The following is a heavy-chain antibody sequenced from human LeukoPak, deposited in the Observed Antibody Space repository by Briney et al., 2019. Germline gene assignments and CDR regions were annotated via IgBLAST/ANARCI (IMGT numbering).Heavy chain of an antibody. J-gene: IGHJ3*02. V-gene: IGHV4-34*01. CDR1: GESFRDYY. CDR3: AIVRERRGPFDI. CDR2: INHSGST. Sequence: PSETLTLTCAVQGESFRDYYWSGIRQPPGKGLEWIGEINHSGSTNYNPSLKSRVTISVDTSKSQFSLKLISVTAADTPVYYCAIVRERRGPFDIWGQGTLVTVSS. D-gene: IGHD5-24*01.